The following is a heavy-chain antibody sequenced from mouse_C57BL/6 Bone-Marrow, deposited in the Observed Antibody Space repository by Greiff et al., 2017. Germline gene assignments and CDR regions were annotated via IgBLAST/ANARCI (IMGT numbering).Heavy chain of an antibody. J-gene: IGHJ1*03. V-gene: IGHV1-54*01. CDR2: IIPGSGGT. CDR3: ARSGICCYGSPYFDV. CDR1: GYAFTNYL. D-gene: IGHD1-1*01. Sequence: VQLLQSGAELVRPGTSVKVSCKASGYAFTNYLIEWVKQRPGQGLEWIGVIIPGSGGTNYNEKFKGKATLTADKSSSTAYMQLSSLTCEDSAVYSGARSGICCYGSPYFDVWGTGTTVTVSS.